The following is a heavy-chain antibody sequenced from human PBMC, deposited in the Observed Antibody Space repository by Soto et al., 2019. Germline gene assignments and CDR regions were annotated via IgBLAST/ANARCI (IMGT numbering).Heavy chain of an antibody. CDR1: GYSFTTYW. J-gene: IGHJ4*02. D-gene: IGHD4-4*01. CDR2: IYPGDSDP. V-gene: IGHV5-51*01. CDR3: ARLETTVTRRSFDF. Sequence: GESLKISCKASGYSFTTYWIAWVRQMPGKGLEWMGIIYPGDSDPRYSPSIQGHVTFSVDKSISTAYLQWRSLKASDTAMNYCARLETTVTRRSFDFWGQGTLVTVSS.